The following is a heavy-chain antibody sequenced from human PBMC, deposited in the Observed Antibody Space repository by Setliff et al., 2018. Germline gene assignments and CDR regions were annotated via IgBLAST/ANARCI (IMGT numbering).Heavy chain of an antibody. J-gene: IGHJ6*03. V-gene: IGHV4-39*01. CDR2: IYYSGST. D-gene: IGHD3-10*01. CDR3: ARHKSNGSGSYPSLYMDV. CDR1: GGSISSGNYY. Sequence: PSETLSLTCRVSGGSISSGNYYWGLIRQPPGKGLEWVATIYYSGSTYSNPSLKSRLIISVDAPDNQFSVKLSSVTAAATAVYYCARHKSNGSGSYPSLYMDVWGKGIMVTSP.